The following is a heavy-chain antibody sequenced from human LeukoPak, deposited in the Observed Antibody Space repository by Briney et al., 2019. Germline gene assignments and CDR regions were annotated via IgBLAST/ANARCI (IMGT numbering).Heavy chain of an antibody. V-gene: IGHV5-51*01. CDR2: TYPGDSDT. J-gene: IGHJ5*02. D-gene: IGHD2/OR15-2a*01. Sequence: GESLKISCKGSGYSFTSYWIAWVRQVPGKGLEWMGITYPGDSDTRYSPSFQGQVTTSADKSISTAYLQWNSLKASDTAMYYCARRYDDTTYFVHWGQGTLVTVSS. CDR1: GYSFTSYW. CDR3: ARRYDDTTYFVH.